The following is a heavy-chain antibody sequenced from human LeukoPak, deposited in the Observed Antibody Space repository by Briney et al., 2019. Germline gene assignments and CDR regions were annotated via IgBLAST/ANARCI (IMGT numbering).Heavy chain of an antibody. CDR1: GGSINSYY. V-gene: IGHV4-4*07. D-gene: IGHD1-26*01. J-gene: IGHJ4*02. Sequence: SETLSLTCTVPGGSINSYYWGWVRQAAGKGLEWIGRIYTTGTTYYSPSLKSRLTMSVDTSKNQFSLNLRSVTAADTALYYCGRQGYTAAYYFLDYWSQGTLVTVSS. CDR2: IYTTGTT. CDR3: GRQGYTAAYYFLDY.